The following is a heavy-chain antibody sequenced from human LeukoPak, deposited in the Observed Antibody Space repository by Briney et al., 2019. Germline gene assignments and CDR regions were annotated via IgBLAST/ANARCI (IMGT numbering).Heavy chain of an antibody. D-gene: IGHD2-2*02. Sequence: SETLSLTCIVSGGSISSSNYYWGWIRQSPGKGLEWIGSIYYSGSTYYNPSLKSRVTISVDTSKNQFSLKLSSVTAADPGVYXCAVRLNPAINWFDPWGQGTLVTVSS. CDR1: GGSISSSNYY. CDR2: IYYSGST. V-gene: IGHV4-39*07. CDR3: AVRLNPAINWFDP. J-gene: IGHJ5*02.